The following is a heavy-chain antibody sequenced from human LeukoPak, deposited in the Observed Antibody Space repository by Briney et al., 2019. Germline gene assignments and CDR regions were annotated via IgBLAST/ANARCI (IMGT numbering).Heavy chain of an antibody. CDR1: GYTFTSYA. CDR3: AREGGKNAMWELLYYYYYYMDV. Sequence: GASVKVSCKASGYTFTSYAMNWVRQAPGQGLEWMGWINTNAGNPTYAQGFTGRFVFSLDTSVSTAYLQISSLKAEDTAVYYCAREGGKNAMWELLYYYYYYMDVWGKGTTVTVSS. J-gene: IGHJ6*03. D-gene: IGHD1-26*01. V-gene: IGHV7-4-1*02. CDR2: INTNAGNP.